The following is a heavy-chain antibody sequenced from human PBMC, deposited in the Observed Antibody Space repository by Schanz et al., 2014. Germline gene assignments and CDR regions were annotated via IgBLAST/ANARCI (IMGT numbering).Heavy chain of an antibody. D-gene: IGHD1-1*01. V-gene: IGHV3-48*01. J-gene: IGHJ4*02. CDR1: GFNFNNFA. CDR3: ARDRRNADLDY. CDR2: ITYNGGTI. Sequence: EVQLLESGGGLVQPGGSLRLSCAASGFNFNNFAMTWVRQAPGKGLEWISYITYNGGTIYYADSVKGRFTISRDNAKNSLYLEMNSLRAEDTALYYCARDRRNADLDYWGQGTLVTVSS.